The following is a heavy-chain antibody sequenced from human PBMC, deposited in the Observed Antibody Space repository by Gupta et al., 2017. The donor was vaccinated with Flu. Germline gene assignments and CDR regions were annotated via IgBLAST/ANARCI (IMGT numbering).Heavy chain of an antibody. V-gene: IGHV3-30*03. CDR1: GLNFSTHG. D-gene: IGHD1-26*01. J-gene: IGHJ6*02. CDR3: ARDRADTGNYYGYYYHGMDV. CDR2: ISFNGNNK. Sequence: QVILVESGGGVVQPGKSLRLSCSAAGLNFSTHGMHWVRQAPGKGLEWVAAISFNGNNKYHTDSVKGRFTISRDNSKNTLFLQMNSLRVEDTAVYYCARDRADTGNYYGYYYHGMDVWGQGTTVTVSS.